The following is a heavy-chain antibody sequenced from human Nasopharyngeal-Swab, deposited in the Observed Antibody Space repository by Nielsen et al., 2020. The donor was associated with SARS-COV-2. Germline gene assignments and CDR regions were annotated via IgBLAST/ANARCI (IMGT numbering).Heavy chain of an antibody. D-gene: IGHD3-9*01. CDR3: ARDPNSYYDILTGMPGLDP. Sequence: GESLKISCAASGFTFSSYSMNWVRQAPGKGLEWVSYISSSSSTIYYADSVKGRFTISRDNAKNSLYLQMNSLRDEDTAVYYCARDPNSYYDILTGMPGLDPWGQGTLVTVSS. V-gene: IGHV3-48*02. J-gene: IGHJ5*02. CDR2: ISSSSSTI. CDR1: GFTFSSYS.